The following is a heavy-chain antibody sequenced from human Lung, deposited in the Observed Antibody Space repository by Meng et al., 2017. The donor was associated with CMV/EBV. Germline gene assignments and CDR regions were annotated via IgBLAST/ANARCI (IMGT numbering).Heavy chain of an antibody. D-gene: IGHD2-2*01. V-gene: IGHV3-21*01. CDR3: ARDAVRYCSSTSCYGPPKQQLVEYDY. CDR1: GFTFSSYS. J-gene: IGHJ4*02. Sequence: GESLKISCAASGFTFSSYSMNWVRQAPGKGLEWVSSISSSSSYIYYADSVKGRFTISRDNAKNSLYLQMNSLRAEDTAVYYCARDAVRYCSSTSCYGPPKQQLVEYDYWXQGKXVTVSS. CDR2: ISSSSSYI.